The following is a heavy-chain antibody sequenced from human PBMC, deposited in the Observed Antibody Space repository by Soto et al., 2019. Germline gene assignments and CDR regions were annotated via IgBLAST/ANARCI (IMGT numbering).Heavy chain of an antibody. CDR2: IYPGDSDT. CDR1: GYSFTSSW. D-gene: IGHD2-2*02. V-gene: IGHV5-51*01. Sequence: PVASLKISCKGFGYSFTSSWIGSVRQMPGKGLEWMGIIYPGDSDTRYSPSFQGRVTITRDTSASTAYMELSSLRSEDTAVYYCASSFTVPAAIGYWGQGTLVTVSS. CDR3: ASSFTVPAAIGY. J-gene: IGHJ4*02.